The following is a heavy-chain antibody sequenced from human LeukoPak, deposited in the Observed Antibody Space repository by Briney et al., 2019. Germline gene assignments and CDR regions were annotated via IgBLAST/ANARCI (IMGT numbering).Heavy chain of an antibody. V-gene: IGHV4-59*08. CDR3: ARHSSFRRNFDY. J-gene: IGHJ4*02. Sequence: PSETLSLTCTVSGGSISSYYWSWIRQPPGKGLEWIGYIYYSGSTNYNPSLKSRVTISVDTSKNQFSLKLSSVTAADTAVYYCARHSSFRRNFDYWGQGTLVTVSS. CDR2: IYYSGST. CDR1: GGSISSYY.